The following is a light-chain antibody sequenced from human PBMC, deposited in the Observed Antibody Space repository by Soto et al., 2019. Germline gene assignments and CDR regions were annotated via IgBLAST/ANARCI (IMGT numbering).Light chain of an antibody. V-gene: IGKV1-12*01. CDR3: QQTSSFPLT. J-gene: IGKJ4*01. CDR2: AAS. Sequence: DIQMTQSPSSVSASVGDRVTITCRASQGITSWLAWYQQKPGRAPKLLIYAASSLQSGVPSRFSGSGSVRDVTLTISSLQPEDFATYFWQQTSSFPLTFGGGTKVEIK. CDR1: QGITSW.